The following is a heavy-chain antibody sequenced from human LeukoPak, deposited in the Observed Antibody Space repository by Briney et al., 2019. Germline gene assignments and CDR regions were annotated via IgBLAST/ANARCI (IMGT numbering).Heavy chain of an antibody. Sequence: GGSLRLFCAASGFIFRSFWMSWVRQALGKRLEWVANIKQNGAEEYYMDSVKGRFAISRDNAKNSVCLQMNSLRVEDTAIYYCARYTAVSSPGAFDIWGQGTMVTVSS. J-gene: IGHJ3*02. CDR3: ARYTAVSSPGAFDI. CDR2: IKQNGAEE. V-gene: IGHV3-7*03. D-gene: IGHD4-17*01. CDR1: GFIFRSFW.